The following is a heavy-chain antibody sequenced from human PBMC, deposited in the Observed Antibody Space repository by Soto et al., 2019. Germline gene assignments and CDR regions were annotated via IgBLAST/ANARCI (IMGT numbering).Heavy chain of an antibody. CDR3: ARDLQGWELGYYYYGMDV. V-gene: IGHV1-18*01. D-gene: IGHD1-26*01. CDR1: GYTFTSYG. Sequence: SLKVSCKASGYTFTSYGISLVRQAPGQGLEWMGWISAYNGNTNYAQKLQGRVTMTTDTSTSTAYMELRSLRSDDTAVYYCARDLQGWELGYYYYGMDVWGQGTTVTVSS. J-gene: IGHJ6*02. CDR2: ISAYNGNT.